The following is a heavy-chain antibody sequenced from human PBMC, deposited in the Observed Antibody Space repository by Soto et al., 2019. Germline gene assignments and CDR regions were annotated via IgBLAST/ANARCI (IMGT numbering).Heavy chain of an antibody. CDR2: IIPIPDIT. Sequence: QVQLVQSGAEVRKPGSSVKVSCKAPGGTFSTYIISCVRQAPGQGLEWMGRIIPIPDITNYAQKFQGRVTVTADRSTSTAYMELTSLKSEDTAVYYCARDRITTRGDAFDLWGQGTMVTVSS. CDR1: GGTFSTYI. D-gene: IGHD3-3*01. V-gene: IGHV1-69*08. J-gene: IGHJ3*01. CDR3: ARDRITTRGDAFDL.